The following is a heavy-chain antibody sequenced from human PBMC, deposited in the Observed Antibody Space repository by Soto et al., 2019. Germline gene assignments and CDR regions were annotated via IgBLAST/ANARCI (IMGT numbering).Heavy chain of an antibody. Sequence: SVKVSCKASGYTFTSYDINWVRQATGQGLEWMGWMNPNSGNTGYAQKFQGRVTMTRNTSISTAYMELSSLRSEDTAVYYCARGPKLYSSGWYFPPYYFDYWGQGTLVTVSS. D-gene: IGHD6-19*01. CDR1: GYTFTSYD. CDR2: MNPNSGNT. CDR3: ARGPKLYSSGWYFPPYYFDY. J-gene: IGHJ4*02. V-gene: IGHV1-8*01.